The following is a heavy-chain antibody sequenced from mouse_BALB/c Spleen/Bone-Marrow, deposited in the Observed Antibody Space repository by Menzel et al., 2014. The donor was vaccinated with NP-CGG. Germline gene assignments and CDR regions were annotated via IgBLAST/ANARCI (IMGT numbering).Heavy chain of an antibody. CDR2: IYPGDGDT. Sequence: VQLQQSGPELVKPGASVKISCKASGYAFXSSWMNWVKQRPGQGLEWIGRIYPGDGDTNYNGKFKGKATLTAVKSSSTAYMQLSSLTSVDSAVYFCARRRDYDRYFDVWGAGTTVTVSS. V-gene: IGHV1-82*01. CDR1: GYAFXSSW. D-gene: IGHD2-4*01. J-gene: IGHJ1*01. CDR3: ARRRDYDRYFDV.